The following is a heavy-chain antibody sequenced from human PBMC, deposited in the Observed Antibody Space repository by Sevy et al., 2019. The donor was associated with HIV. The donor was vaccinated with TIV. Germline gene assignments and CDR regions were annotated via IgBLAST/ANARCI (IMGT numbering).Heavy chain of an antibody. D-gene: IGHD6-13*01. Sequence: GGSLRLSCAASGFTISRYSMNWVRQAPGKGLEWVSSISSNSNYIYYGDSVKGRFTISRDNAKNSLHLQMNSLRAEDTAVYYCGRSAQQLRGFDYWGQGTLVTVSS. CDR2: ISSNSNYI. CDR3: GRSAQQLRGFDY. J-gene: IGHJ4*02. CDR1: GFTISRYS. V-gene: IGHV3-21*01.